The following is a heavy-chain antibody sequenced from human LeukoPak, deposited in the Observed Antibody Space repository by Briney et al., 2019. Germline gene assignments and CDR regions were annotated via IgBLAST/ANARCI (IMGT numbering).Heavy chain of an antibody. V-gene: IGHV3-23*01. D-gene: IGHD7-27*01. J-gene: IGHJ1*01. CDR1: GFTFTRHA. Sequence: PGGSLRLSCAASGFTFTRHAMTWVRQAPGKGLDYVSTITGSGSSTYYANSVKGRFTVPRDNSKNTVYLQMNSLRVDDTAIYYCAKDGQTGEWELEHWGQGTLVTVSS. CDR3: AKDGQTGEWELEH. CDR2: ITGSGSST.